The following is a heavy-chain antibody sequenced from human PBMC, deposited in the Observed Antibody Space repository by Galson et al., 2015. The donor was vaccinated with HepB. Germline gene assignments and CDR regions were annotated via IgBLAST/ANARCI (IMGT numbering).Heavy chain of an antibody. Sequence: SVKVSCKASGYTFTSYAMNWVRQAPGQGLGWMGWINTNTGNPTYAQGFTGRVVFSLDTSVSTAYLQISSLKAEDTAVYYCAREYCSGGSCAPGAYYYYGMDVWGQGTMVTVSS. CDR2: INTNTGNP. J-gene: IGHJ6*02. CDR3: AREYCSGGSCAPGAYYYYGMDV. V-gene: IGHV7-4-1*02. CDR1: GYTFTSYA. D-gene: IGHD2-15*01.